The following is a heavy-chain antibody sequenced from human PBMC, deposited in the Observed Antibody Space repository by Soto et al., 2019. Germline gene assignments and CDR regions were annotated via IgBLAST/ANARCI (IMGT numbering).Heavy chain of an antibody. CDR3: AVGASAAAAWYSHGMDV. J-gene: IGHJ6*02. CDR2: INPSGGST. D-gene: IGHD1-26*01. CDR1: GYTFTSYA. Sequence: ASVKVSCKASGYTFTSYAMHWVRQAPGQGLEWMGIINPSGGSTSYAQKFHGRVTMTTDTSTSTAYMELSSLRSEDTAVYYCAVGASAAAAWYSHGMDVWGQGTTVTVSS. V-gene: IGHV1-46*01.